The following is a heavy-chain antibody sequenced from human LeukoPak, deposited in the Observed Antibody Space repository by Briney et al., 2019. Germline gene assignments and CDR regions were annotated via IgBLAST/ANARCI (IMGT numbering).Heavy chain of an antibody. Sequence: GGSLRLSCAASGFTFSSYAMSWVRQAPGKGLEWVSAISGSGGSTYYADSVKGRFTVSRDNSKNTLYLQMNSLRAEDTAVYYCAKARIPSSYFHYWGQGTLVTVSS. CDR3: AKARIPSSYFHY. CDR2: ISGSGGST. V-gene: IGHV3-23*01. D-gene: IGHD1-14*01. CDR1: GFTFSSYA. J-gene: IGHJ4*02.